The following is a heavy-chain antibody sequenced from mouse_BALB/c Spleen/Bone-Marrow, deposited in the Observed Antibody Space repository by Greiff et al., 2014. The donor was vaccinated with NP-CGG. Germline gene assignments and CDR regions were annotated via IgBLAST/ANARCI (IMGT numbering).Heavy chain of an antibody. CDR2: INPSSGRT. D-gene: IGHD2-1*01. Sequence: LQESGDELVKPGASVKLSCMASGFTFTSYWIHWVKQRPGQGPEWIGEINPSSGRTNYNEKFKSKATLTEDKSSSTAYMQLNSLTSEDSAVYYCARDGNYRYAMDYWGQGTSVTVSS. J-gene: IGHJ4*01. V-gene: IGHV1S81*02. CDR1: GFTFTSYW. CDR3: ARDGNYRYAMDY.